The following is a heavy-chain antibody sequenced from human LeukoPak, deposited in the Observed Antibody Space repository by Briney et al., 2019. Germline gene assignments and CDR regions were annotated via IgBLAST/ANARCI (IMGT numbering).Heavy chain of an antibody. CDR3: ARGRRRQYNWFDP. Sequence: SETLSLTCAVYGGSFSGYYWSWIRQLPGKGLEWIGEINHSGSTNYNPSLKSRVTISVDTSKNQFSLKLSSVTAADTAVYYCARGRRRQYNWFDPWGQGTLVTVSS. CDR2: INHSGST. CDR1: GGSFSGYY. V-gene: IGHV4-34*01. J-gene: IGHJ5*02. D-gene: IGHD4-11*01.